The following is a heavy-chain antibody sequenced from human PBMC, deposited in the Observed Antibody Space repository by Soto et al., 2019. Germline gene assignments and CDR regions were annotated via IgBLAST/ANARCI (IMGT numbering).Heavy chain of an antibody. CDR1: GYTFTSYG. CDR2: ISAYNGNT. D-gene: IGHD3-10*01. J-gene: IGHJ6*03. CDR3: AKNKMNCDGSGSTERRYYYDMDV. V-gene: IGHV1-18*01. Sequence: QVQLVQSGAEVKKPGASVKVSCKASGYTFTSYGISWVRQAPGQGLEWMGWISAYNGNTNYAQKLQGRVTMTTDTSTSTGYMELRSLRSDDTAVYYCAKNKMNCDGSGSTERRYYYDMDVWGKGTTVTVSS.